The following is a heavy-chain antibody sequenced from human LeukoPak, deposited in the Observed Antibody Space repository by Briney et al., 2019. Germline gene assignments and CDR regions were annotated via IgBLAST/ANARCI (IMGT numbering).Heavy chain of an antibody. CDR1: GGSISSGSYY. Sequence: SETLSLTCTVSGGSISSGSYYWSRIRQPAGKGLEWIGRIYTSGSTNYNPSLKSRVTISVDTSKNQFSLKLSPVTAADTAVYYCARDGTYYYDSSGYYYQYNWFDPWGQGTLVTVSS. J-gene: IGHJ5*02. CDR3: ARDGTYYYDSSGYYYQYNWFDP. D-gene: IGHD3-22*01. V-gene: IGHV4-61*02. CDR2: IYTSGST.